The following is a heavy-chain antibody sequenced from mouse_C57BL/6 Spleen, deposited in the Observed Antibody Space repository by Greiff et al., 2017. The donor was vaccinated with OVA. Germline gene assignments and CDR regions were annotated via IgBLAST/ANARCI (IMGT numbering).Heavy chain of an antibody. Sequence: VKLVESGPGLVAPSQSLSITCTVSGFSFTSYGVHWVRQPPGKGLEWLVVIWSDGSTTYNSALKSRLSISKDNSKSQVFLKMNSLQTDDTAMYYCARQRDYGSSYSYAMDYWGQGTSVTVSS. V-gene: IGHV2-6-1*01. CDR1: GFSFTSYG. D-gene: IGHD1-1*01. CDR2: IWSDGST. CDR3: ARQRDYGSSYSYAMDY. J-gene: IGHJ4*01.